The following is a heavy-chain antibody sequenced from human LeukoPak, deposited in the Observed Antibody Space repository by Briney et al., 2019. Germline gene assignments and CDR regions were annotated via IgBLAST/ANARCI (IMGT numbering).Heavy chain of an antibody. Sequence: SETLSLTCAVYGGSFSGYYWSWIRQPPGKGLEWIGSIYFSGSTYYNPSLKSRVTISVDTSKNQFSLRLSSVTAADTAVYYCARHGNLHYYVDPWGQGTLVTVSS. CDR1: GGSFSGYY. J-gene: IGHJ5*02. CDR2: IYFSGST. CDR3: ARHGNLHYYVDP. D-gene: IGHD3-10*02. V-gene: IGHV4-34*01.